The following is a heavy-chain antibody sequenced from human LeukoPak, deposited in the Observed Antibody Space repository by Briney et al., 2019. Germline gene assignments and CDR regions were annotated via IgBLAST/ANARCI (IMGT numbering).Heavy chain of an antibody. CDR1: GDSISNNY. V-gene: IGHV4-59*01. Sequence: SETLSLTCTVSGDSISNNYWNWIRQSPGKGLEWFGYIYYSGSTSSNPSLKSRVTISVDTSKNQFSLKLTSVTAADTAVYYCARESVVEGEVAYYFDYWGQGILVTVSS. CDR3: ARESVVEGEVAYYFDY. CDR2: IYYSGST. D-gene: IGHD2-15*01. J-gene: IGHJ4*02.